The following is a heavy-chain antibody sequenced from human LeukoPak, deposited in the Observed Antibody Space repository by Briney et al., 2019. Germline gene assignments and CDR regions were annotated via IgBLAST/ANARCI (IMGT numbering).Heavy chain of an antibody. D-gene: IGHD7-27*01. V-gene: IGHV3-7*04. Sequence: PGGSLRLSCVGSGFTSSSYSMSWVRQAPGKGLEWVAKIKLEGSETYHADSVKGRFTISRDNAKNSLFLQMNSLRAEETAVYCCARHWGYWGQGILVTVSS. CDR1: GFTSSSYS. CDR3: ARHWGY. J-gene: IGHJ4*02. CDR2: IKLEGSET.